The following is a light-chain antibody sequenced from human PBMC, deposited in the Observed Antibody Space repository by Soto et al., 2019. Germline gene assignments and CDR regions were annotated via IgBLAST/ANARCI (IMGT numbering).Light chain of an antibody. CDR1: QSLVYSDGNSY. V-gene: IGKV2-30*01. CDR2: KVS. CDR3: MQGTHWPRT. Sequence: DVVMTQSPLSLPVTLGQPASISCRSSQSLVYSDGNSYLTWFQQRPGQSPRRLIYKVSNRDSGVPDRFSGSGSVTDFTLKISRVEADDVGIYYCMQGTHWPRTFGQVTKVEI. J-gene: IGKJ1*01.